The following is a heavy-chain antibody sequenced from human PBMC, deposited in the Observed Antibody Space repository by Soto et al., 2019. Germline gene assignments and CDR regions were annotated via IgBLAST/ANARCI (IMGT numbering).Heavy chain of an antibody. J-gene: IGHJ5*02. CDR1: GFSLSTSGVG. D-gene: IGHD3-9*01. Sequence: GSGSYAGEPTQTLTLTCTFSGFSLSTSGVGVGWIRQPPGKALEWLALIYWDDDKRYSPSLKSRLTITKDTSKNQVVLTMTNMDPVDTATYYCAHVPFSGDDILAGSENWFDPWGHGTMVTVS. V-gene: IGHV2-5*02. CDR3: AHVPFSGDDILAGSENWFDP. CDR2: IYWDDDK.